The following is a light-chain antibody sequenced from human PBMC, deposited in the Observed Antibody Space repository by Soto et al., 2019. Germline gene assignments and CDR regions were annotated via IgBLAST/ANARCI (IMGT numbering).Light chain of an antibody. CDR1: QSVSSN. Sequence: EIVMTQSPANLSVSPGERATLSCRASQSVSSNLAWYQQKPGQGPRLLIYGASTRATSIPARFSGSGSGTKFTLTINSLQSEDVAVYYCQQYNKWPPYTFGQGTKLEIK. CDR3: QQYNKWPPYT. J-gene: IGKJ2*01. CDR2: GAS. V-gene: IGKV3-15*01.